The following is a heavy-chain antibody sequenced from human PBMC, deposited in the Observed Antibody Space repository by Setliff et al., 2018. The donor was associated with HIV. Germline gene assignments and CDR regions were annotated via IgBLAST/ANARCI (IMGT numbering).Heavy chain of an antibody. CDR3: ARDPAPSSSASYFQH. D-gene: IGHD6-6*01. CDR1: GYTFTSYY. Sequence: ASVMVSCKASGYTFTSYYTHWVRQAPGQGLEWMGIINPSSGSTTYAQKFQGRVTMTRDTSTSTVYMELSSLRSEDTAVYYCARDPAPSSSASYFQHWGQGTPVTVSS. V-gene: IGHV1-46*01. J-gene: IGHJ1*01. CDR2: INPSSGST.